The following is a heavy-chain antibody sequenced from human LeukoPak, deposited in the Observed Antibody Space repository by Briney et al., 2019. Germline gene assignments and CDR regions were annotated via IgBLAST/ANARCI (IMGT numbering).Heavy chain of an antibody. CDR1: GGSISSSSYY. Sequence: PSETLSLTCTVSGGSISSSSYYWGWIRQPPGKGLEWIGSIYYSGSTYYNPSLKSRVTISVDTSKNQFSLKLSSVTAADTAVYYCARHGSPNTWIQLWLQVYWFDPWGQGTLVTVSS. CDR3: ARHGSPNTWIQLWLQVYWFDP. V-gene: IGHV4-39*01. J-gene: IGHJ5*02. D-gene: IGHD5-18*01. CDR2: IYYSGST.